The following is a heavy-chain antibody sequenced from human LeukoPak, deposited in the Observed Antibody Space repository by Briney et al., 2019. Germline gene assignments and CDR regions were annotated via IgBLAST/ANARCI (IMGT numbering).Heavy chain of an antibody. CDR3: AKANIVSTIGWYFDL. CDR2: MTAIGSTT. J-gene: IGHJ2*01. CDR1: GFTLTTYN. Sequence: GGSLRLSCAASGFTLTTYNIGWVRQVPGKGLEWVSLMTAIGSTTYYADSVKGRFTISRDSSTSTLYLQMNTLRAEDTAVYYCAKANIVSTIGWYFDLWGRGTLVTVSS. V-gene: IGHV3-23*01. D-gene: IGHD5/OR15-5a*01.